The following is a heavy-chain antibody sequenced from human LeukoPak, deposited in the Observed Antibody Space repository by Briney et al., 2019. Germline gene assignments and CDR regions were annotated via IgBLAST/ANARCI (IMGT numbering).Heavy chain of an antibody. CDR3: ARVNAPVATFDY. CDR2: TSHSGST. Sequence: SETLSLTCTVPSYSISSVYYGGWIRQPPGKGLEWIATTSHSGSTYYTPTLKSRLTISLDTPKNQFSLKLSSVTAADTAVYYCARVNAPVATFDYWGQGALVTVSS. J-gene: IGHJ4*02. D-gene: IGHD2-21*01. CDR1: SYSISSVYY. V-gene: IGHV4-38-2*02.